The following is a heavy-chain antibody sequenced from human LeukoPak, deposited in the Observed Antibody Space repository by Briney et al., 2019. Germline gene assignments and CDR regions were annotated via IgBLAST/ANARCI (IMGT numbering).Heavy chain of an antibody. J-gene: IGHJ4*02. CDR1: GFTFSSYA. D-gene: IGHD3-22*01. CDR2: ISGSGGST. Sequence: PGGSLRLSCAASGFTFSSYAMSWVRQAPGKGLEWVSAISGSGGSTYYADSVKGRFTISRDNSKNTLYLQMNGLRAEDTAVYYCAKDVDSSGFVFYFDYWGQGTLVTVSS. CDR3: AKDVDSSGFVFYFDY. V-gene: IGHV3-23*01.